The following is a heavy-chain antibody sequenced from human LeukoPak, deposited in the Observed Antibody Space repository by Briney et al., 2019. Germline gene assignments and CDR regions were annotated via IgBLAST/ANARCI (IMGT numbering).Heavy chain of an antibody. D-gene: IGHD3-22*01. Sequence: ASVKVSCKASGYTFTGHYMHWVRQAPGQGLEWMGWMNSNSGGTKYAQKFQGRVTMTRDTSISTAYMELSGLTSDDTAVYYCARDPDYFDSSDYEYFFDFWGQGTLVTVSS. CDR3: ARDPDYFDSSDYEYFFDF. CDR1: GYTFTGHY. V-gene: IGHV1-2*02. J-gene: IGHJ4*02. CDR2: MNSNSGGT.